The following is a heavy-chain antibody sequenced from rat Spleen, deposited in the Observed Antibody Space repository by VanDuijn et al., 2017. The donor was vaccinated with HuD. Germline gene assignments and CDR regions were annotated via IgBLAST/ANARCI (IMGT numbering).Heavy chain of an antibody. D-gene: IGHD1-10*01. CDR3: ARLAIYNNPPDY. V-gene: IGHV5-25*01. CDR2: ISTSGGST. Sequence: EVQLVESGGGLVQPGRSLKLSCAASGFTFSNYDMAWVRQAPTKGLEWVASISTSGGSTYYRDSVKGRFTVSRDNAKSTLYLQMDSLRSEDTATYYCARLAIYNNPPDYWGQGVMVTVSS. J-gene: IGHJ2*01. CDR1: GFTFSNYD.